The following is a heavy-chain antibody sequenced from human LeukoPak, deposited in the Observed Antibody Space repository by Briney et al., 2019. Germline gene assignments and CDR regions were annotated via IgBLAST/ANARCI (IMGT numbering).Heavy chain of an antibody. CDR2: ISGSGGST. CDR1: GFTFSNFW. D-gene: IGHD5-18*01. CDR3: AKVQGYSSHWFDP. V-gene: IGHV3-23*01. Sequence: QPGGSLRLSCAASGFTFSNFWMAWVRQAPGKGLEWVSAISGSGGSTYYADSVKGRFTISRDNSKNTLYLQMNSLRAEDTAVYYCAKVQGYSSHWFDPWGQGTLVTVSS. J-gene: IGHJ5*02.